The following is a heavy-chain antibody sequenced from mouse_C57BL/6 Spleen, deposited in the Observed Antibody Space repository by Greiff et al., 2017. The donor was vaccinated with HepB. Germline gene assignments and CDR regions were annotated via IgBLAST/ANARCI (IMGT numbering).Heavy chain of an antibody. D-gene: IGHD2-5*01. CDR3: ARDYSNYVDWYAD. J-gene: IGHJ3*01. Sequence: QVQLQQSGAELVKPGASVKLSCTASGYTFTGYWIEWVKQRPGHGLEWIGVILPGSGSTNYNEKFKGKAAFTVDTSSNTAYMQLSSLTTEDSAICYCARDYSNYVDWYADWGQGTLVTVS. CDR1: GYTFTGYW. V-gene: IGHV1-9*01. CDR2: ILPGSGST.